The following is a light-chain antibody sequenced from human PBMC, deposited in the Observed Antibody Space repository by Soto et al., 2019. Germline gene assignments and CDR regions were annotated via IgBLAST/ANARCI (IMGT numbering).Light chain of an antibody. CDR2: EVT. V-gene: IGLV2-14*01. J-gene: IGLJ3*02. CDR1: SGDIGGYNY. CDR3: QAYDYSLTASV. Sequence: QSALTQPASVSGSPGQSITISCTGTSGDIGGYNYVSWYQQHPGKAPKLLISEVTNRPSGVSNRFSGSKSGNTASLTISGLQAEDEADYYCQAYDYSLTASVFGGGTQLTVL.